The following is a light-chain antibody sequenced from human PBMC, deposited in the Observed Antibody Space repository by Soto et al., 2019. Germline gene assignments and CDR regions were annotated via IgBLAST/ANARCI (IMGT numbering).Light chain of an antibody. Sequence: QSALTQPASVSGSPGQSITISCTGTSSDVGGYNYVSWYQHHPGKAPKLMIYDVSVRPSGASNRFSGSKSGNTASLTISGLQAEDEAAYYCSSYSSGSTLYVFGTGTKVTVL. CDR2: DVS. V-gene: IGLV2-14*03. CDR1: SSDVGGYNY. J-gene: IGLJ1*01. CDR3: SSYSSGSTLYV.